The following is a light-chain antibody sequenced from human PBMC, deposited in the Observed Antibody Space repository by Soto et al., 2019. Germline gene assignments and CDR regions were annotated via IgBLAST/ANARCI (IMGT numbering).Light chain of an antibody. CDR2: AAS. V-gene: IGKV3D-11*01. Sequence: EVVTTQSPATLSVSPGERATLSCRASQGLGTNLAWYQQKPGQAPRLLIYAASTRATGVPGRFSGSGSGTDFTLTINNLDPEDFAVYYCQQRSNWPITFGQGTRLEIK. CDR1: QGLGTN. CDR3: QQRSNWPIT. J-gene: IGKJ5*01.